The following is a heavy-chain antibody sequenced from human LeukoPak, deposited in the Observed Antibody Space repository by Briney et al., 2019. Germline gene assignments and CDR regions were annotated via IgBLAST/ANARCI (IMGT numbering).Heavy chain of an antibody. CDR1: GFTFSSYG. J-gene: IGHJ6*02. Sequence: PGRSLRLSCAASGFTFSSYGMHWVRQAPGKGLEWVAVIWYDGSNKYYADSVKGRFTISRDNSKNTLYLQMNSLRAEDTAVYYCAKDRLFGSGLNGPHYYYGMDVWGQGTTVTVSS. CDR2: IWYDGSNK. D-gene: IGHD1-26*01. CDR3: AKDRLFGSGLNGPHYYYGMDV. V-gene: IGHV3-33*06.